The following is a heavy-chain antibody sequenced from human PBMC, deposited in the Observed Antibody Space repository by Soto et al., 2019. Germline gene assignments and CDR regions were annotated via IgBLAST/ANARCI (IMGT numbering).Heavy chain of an antibody. CDR3: ARLYYDFWSGYHDAFDI. Sequence: ASVKVSCKASGYTFTIYGISLVRQAPGQGLEWMGWISAYNGNTNYAQKLQGRVTMTTDTSTSTAYMELRSLRSDDMAVYYCARLYYDFWSGYHDAFDIWGQGTMVTVSS. D-gene: IGHD3-3*01. V-gene: IGHV1-18*03. J-gene: IGHJ3*02. CDR1: GYTFTIYG. CDR2: ISAYNGNT.